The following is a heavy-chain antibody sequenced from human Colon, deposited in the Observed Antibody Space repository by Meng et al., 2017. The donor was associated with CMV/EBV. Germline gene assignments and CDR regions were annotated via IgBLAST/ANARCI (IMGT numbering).Heavy chain of an antibody. CDR1: GFTFSSYA. CDR3: ARDPAGFDY. Sequence: GGSLRLSCAASGFTFSSYAMNWVRQAPGKGLEWVAVISYDGSNKYYADSVKGRFTISRDNSKNTLYLQMNSLSAEDTAVYYCARDPAGFDYWGQGTLVTVSS. J-gene: IGHJ4*02. V-gene: IGHV3-30-3*01. CDR2: ISYDGSNK.